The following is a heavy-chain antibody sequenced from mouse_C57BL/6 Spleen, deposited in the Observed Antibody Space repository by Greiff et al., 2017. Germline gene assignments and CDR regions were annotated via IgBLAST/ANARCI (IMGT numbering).Heavy chain of an antibody. Sequence: EVMLVESGGGLVQPGGSLKLSCAASGFTFSDYGMHWVRQAPEKGLEWVAYISSGSSTIYYADTVKGRFTISRDNAKNTLFLQMTSLRSEDTAMYYCARRGGKGDYYAMDYWGQGTSVTVSS. CDR3: ARRGGKGDYYAMDY. D-gene: IGHD1-3*01. CDR2: ISSGSSTI. CDR1: GFTFSDYG. J-gene: IGHJ4*01. V-gene: IGHV5-17*01.